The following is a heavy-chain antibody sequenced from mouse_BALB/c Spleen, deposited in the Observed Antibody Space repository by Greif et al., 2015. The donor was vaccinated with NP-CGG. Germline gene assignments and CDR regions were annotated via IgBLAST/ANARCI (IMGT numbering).Heavy chain of an antibody. CDR3: ARDTGTFAY. CDR1: GFTFTDYY. V-gene: IGHV7-3*02. J-gene: IGHJ3*01. D-gene: IGHD4-1*01. Sequence: EVKLMESGGGLVQPGGSLRLSCATSGFTFTDYYMSWVRQPPGKALEWSGFIRNKANGYTTEYSASVKGRFTISRDNSQSILYLQMNTLRAEDSATYYCARDTGTFAYWGQGTLVTVSA. CDR2: IRNKANGYTT.